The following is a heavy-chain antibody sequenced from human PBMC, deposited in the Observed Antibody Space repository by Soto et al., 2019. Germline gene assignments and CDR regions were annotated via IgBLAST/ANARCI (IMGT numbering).Heavy chain of an antibody. CDR2: TYYSGST. D-gene: IGHD3-22*01. V-gene: IGHV4-31*03. Sequence: SETLSLTCTVSGGSISSGGYYWSWIRQHPGKGLEWIGYTYYSGSTYYNPSLKSRVTISVDTSKNQFSLKLSSVTAADTAVYYCARSTNYYDSSGYYWGSWGQGTLVTVSS. CDR3: ARSTNYYDSSGYYWGS. J-gene: IGHJ4*02. CDR1: GGSISSGGYY.